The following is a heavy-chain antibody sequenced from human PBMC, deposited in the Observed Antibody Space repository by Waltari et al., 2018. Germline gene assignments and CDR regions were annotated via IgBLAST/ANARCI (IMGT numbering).Heavy chain of an antibody. CDR2: IYHSGST. D-gene: IGHD6-19*01. J-gene: IGHJ3*02. CDR1: GYSISSGYY. V-gene: IGHV4-38-2*01. CDR3: ARPYSSGWYGDAFDI. Sequence: QMQLQESGPGLVKPSETLSLTCAVSGYSISSGYYWGWIRQPQGKGLEWIGSIYHSGSTYYNPSLKSRVTISVDTSKNQFSLKLSSVTAADTAVYYCARPYSSGWYGDAFDIWGQGTMVTVSS.